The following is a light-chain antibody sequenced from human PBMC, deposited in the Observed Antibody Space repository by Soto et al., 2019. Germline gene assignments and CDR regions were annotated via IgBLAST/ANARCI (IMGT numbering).Light chain of an antibody. Sequence: QSALTQPPSASGSPGQSVTISCTGTSSDVGGYNYVSWYQQHPGKAPKLMIYEVSKRPSGVPDRFSGSKSGNTASLTVSGLQAEDEADYYCSSYAGSNTSYVFGTGTKLPVL. V-gene: IGLV2-8*01. CDR3: SSYAGSNTSYV. J-gene: IGLJ1*01. CDR1: SSDVGGYNY. CDR2: EVS.